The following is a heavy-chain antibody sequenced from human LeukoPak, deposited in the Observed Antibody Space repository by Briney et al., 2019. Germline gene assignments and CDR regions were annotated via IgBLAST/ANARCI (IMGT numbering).Heavy chain of an antibody. Sequence: PSETLSLTCTVSGGSISSYYWSWIRQPPGKGLEWIGYIYYSGSTNYNPSLKSRVTISVDTSKNQFSLKLSSVTAADTAVYYCARSSGYCSSTSCYTLDYWGQGTLVTVSS. D-gene: IGHD2-2*02. V-gene: IGHV4-59*08. CDR1: GGSISSYY. J-gene: IGHJ4*02. CDR3: ARSSGYCSSTSCYTLDY. CDR2: IYYSGST.